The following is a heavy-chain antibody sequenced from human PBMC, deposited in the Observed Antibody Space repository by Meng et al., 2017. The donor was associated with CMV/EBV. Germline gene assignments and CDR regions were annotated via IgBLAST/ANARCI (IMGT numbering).Heavy chain of an antibody. CDR3: AREWVVPAAIDWFDP. CDR2: INPNSGGT. Sequence: SGYTFTGYYMQWVRQAPGQGLEWMGWINPNSGGTNYAQKFQGRVTMTRDTSISTAYMELSRLRSDDTAVYYCAREWVVPAAIDWFDPWGQGTPVTVSS. CDR1: GYTFTGYY. D-gene: IGHD2-2*01. V-gene: IGHV1-2*02. J-gene: IGHJ5*02.